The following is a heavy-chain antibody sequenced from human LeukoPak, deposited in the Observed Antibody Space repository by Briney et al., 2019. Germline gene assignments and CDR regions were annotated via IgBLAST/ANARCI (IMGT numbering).Heavy chain of an antibody. CDR3: RRGHWDDHA. Sequence: GGSLRLSCAGSGYTFTYHLMHWVRQAPGKGLEWVASVTKDGGETYYVDSAKGRFTISRDNAKNSVHLQMSSLRDQDTAVYWCRRGHWDDHAWGQGTLVTVSS. J-gene: IGHJ5*02. CDR1: GYTFTYHL. V-gene: IGHV3-7*01. D-gene: IGHD7-27*01. CDR2: VTKDGGET.